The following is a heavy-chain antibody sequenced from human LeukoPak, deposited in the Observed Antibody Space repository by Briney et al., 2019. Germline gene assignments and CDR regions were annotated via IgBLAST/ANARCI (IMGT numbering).Heavy chain of an antibody. CDR3: ARAGGSWFPTIDY. V-gene: IGHV4-59*01. CDR2: IYYSGST. D-gene: IGHD6-13*01. CDR1: GGSISSYY. J-gene: IGHJ4*02. Sequence: SETLSLTCTVSGGSISSYYWRWIRQPPGQGLEWIGYIYYSGSTNYNPSLKSRVTISVDTSKNQFSLKLSSVTAADTAVYYCARAGGSWFPTIDYWGQGTLVTVSS.